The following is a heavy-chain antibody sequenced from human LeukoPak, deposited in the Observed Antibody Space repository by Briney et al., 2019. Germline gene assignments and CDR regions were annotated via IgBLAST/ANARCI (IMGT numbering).Heavy chain of an antibody. V-gene: IGHV4-39*01. J-gene: IGHJ5*02. CDR3: ARQGGYSYGSKNWFDP. Sequence: SETLSLTCSVSGDSISSNSYYWGWIRQPPGKALEWIGSIHYSGNTFYNPSLKSRVTISVGTSKNQFSLKLSSVTAADTAVYYCARQGGYSYGSKNWFDPWGQGTLVTVSS. D-gene: IGHD5-18*01. CDR2: IHYSGNT. CDR1: GDSISSNSYY.